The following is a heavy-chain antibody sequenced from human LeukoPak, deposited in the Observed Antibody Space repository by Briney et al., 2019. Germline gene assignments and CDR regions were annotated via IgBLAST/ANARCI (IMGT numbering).Heavy chain of an antibody. J-gene: IGHJ5*02. Sequence: GGSLRLSCAASGFTFSSYSMNWVRQAPGKGPEWVSYISSSSSTIYYADSVKGRFTISRDNAKNSLYLQMNSLRAEDTAVYYCARDRGFGVDWFDPWGQGTLVTVSS. D-gene: IGHD3-10*01. CDR2: ISSSSSTI. V-gene: IGHV3-48*04. CDR1: GFTFSSYS. CDR3: ARDRGFGVDWFDP.